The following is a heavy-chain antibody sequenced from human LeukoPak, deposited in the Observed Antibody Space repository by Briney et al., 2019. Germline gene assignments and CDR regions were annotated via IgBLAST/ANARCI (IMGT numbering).Heavy chain of an antibody. Sequence: GGSLRLSCTASGFTFGDYAMSWVRQAPGKGLEWVGFIRSKAYGGTTEYAASVKGRFTISRDDSKSIAYLQMNSLKTEDTAVYDCTRRLGYCSSTSCYLDYYYGMDVWGQGTTVTVSS. D-gene: IGHD2-2*01. CDR2: IRSKAYGGTT. CDR3: TRRLGYCSSTSCYLDYYYGMDV. CDR1: GFTFGDYA. J-gene: IGHJ6*01. V-gene: IGHV3-49*04.